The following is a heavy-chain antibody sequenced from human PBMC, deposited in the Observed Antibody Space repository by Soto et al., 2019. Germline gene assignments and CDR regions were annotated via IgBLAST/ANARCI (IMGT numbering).Heavy chain of an antibody. D-gene: IGHD3-3*01. CDR1: GFTFSSYS. V-gene: IGHV3-21*01. CDR3: ARVRYDFWSGYYTRYYMDV. CDR2: ISSSSSYI. Sequence: GGSLRLSCAASGFTFSSYSMNWVRQAPGKGLEWVSSISSSSSYIYYADSVKGRFTISRDNAKNSLYLQMNSLRAEDTAVYYCARVRYDFWSGYYTRYYMDVWGKGTTVTVSS. J-gene: IGHJ6*03.